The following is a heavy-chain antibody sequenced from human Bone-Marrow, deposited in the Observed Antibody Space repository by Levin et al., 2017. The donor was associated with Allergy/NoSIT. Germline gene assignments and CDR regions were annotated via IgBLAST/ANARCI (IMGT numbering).Heavy chain of an antibody. CDR1: GYSFPSYW. D-gene: IGHD2-2*01. CDR2: IYPGDSDT. J-gene: IGHJ4*02. Sequence: ESLKISCKASGYSFPSYWIGWVRQMPGKGLEWMGIIYPGDSDTRYSPSFQGQVTISADKSISTAYLQWSSLKASDTAMYYCARQDPYCTSTSCSGKVFDYWGQGTLVTVSS. CDR3: ARQDPYCTSTSCSGKVFDY. V-gene: IGHV5-51*01.